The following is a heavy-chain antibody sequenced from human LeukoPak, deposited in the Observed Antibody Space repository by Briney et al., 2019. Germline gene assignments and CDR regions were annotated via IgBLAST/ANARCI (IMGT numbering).Heavy chain of an antibody. V-gene: IGHV3-21*01. CDR2: ISSSSSYI. Sequence: GGSLRLSCAASGFTFSSYSMNWVRQAPGKGLEWVSSISSSSSYIYYADSVKGRFTISRDNAKNSLYLQMNSLRAEDTAVYYCARDPNAYYYDSSGYPNWFDPWGQGTLVTVSS. CDR1: GFTFSSYS. J-gene: IGHJ5*02. D-gene: IGHD3-22*01. CDR3: ARDPNAYYYDSSGYPNWFDP.